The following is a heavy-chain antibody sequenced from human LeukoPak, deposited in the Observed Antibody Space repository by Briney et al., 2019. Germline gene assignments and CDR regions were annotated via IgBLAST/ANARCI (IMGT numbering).Heavy chain of an antibody. CDR3: AKDSAVGTIEGY. Sequence: PGGSLRLSCAASGFIFSSYAMSWVRQAPGKGLEWVSAISGSGGSTYYADSVKGRFTISRDNSKNTLYLEMNSLRAEDTAVYYCAKDSAVGTIEGYWGQGTLVTVSS. V-gene: IGHV3-23*01. CDR2: ISGSGGST. J-gene: IGHJ4*02. CDR1: GFIFSSYA. D-gene: IGHD5-12*01.